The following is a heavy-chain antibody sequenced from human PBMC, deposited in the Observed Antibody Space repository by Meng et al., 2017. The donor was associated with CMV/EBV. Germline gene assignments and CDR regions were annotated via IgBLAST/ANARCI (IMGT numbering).Heavy chain of an antibody. Sequence: GESLKISCAASGFTFSNAWMSWVRQAPGKGLEWVGRIKSKTDGGTTDYAAPVKGRFTISRDDSKNTLYLQMNSLKTEDTAVYYCTTEAANWNFDCWGQGTLVTVSS. D-gene: IGHD1-20*01. CDR1: GFTFSNAW. J-gene: IGHJ4*02. CDR3: TTEAANWNFDC. V-gene: IGHV3-15*01. CDR2: IKSKTDGGTT.